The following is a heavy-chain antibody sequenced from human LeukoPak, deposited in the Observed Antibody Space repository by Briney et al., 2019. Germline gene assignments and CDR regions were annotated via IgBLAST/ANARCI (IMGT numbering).Heavy chain of an antibody. V-gene: IGHV3-11*01. D-gene: IGHD2-15*01. CDR2: VSGSDENK. Sequence: GGSLRLSCAASGFTFSDYYMTWIRQAPGQGLEWISYVSGSDENKYYAGSVRGRFAISRDNAEKSLFLQMSNVRAEDTAVYYCARAGLGGHYIDYWGQGALVTVSS. CDR3: ARAGLGGHYIDY. J-gene: IGHJ4*02. CDR1: GFTFSDYY.